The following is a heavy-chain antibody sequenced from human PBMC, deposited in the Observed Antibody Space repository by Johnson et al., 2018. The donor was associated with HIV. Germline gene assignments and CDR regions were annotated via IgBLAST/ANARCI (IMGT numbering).Heavy chain of an antibody. V-gene: IGHV3-30*04. J-gene: IGHJ3*02. CDR3: ARRASGWHAFDI. CDR1: GFTFSDYA. D-gene: IGHD6-19*01. Sequence: MLLVESGGGLVPQGGSLRLSCSASGFTFSDYAMHWVRQAPGKGLQWVAVISYDGNTTYYADSVTGRFTISRDNSKSTLYLQMNSLRVEDTAVYFCARRASGWHAFDIWGQGTMVTVSS. CDR2: ISYDGNTT.